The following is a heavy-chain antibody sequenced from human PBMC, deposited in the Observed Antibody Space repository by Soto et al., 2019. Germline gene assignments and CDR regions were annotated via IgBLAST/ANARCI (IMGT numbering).Heavy chain of an antibody. Sequence: WGSLRLSXVASGLTIRSSDMSWVRQAPGEGPQWVSTITVTGVDAKYADSVRGRFVISRDNSNKTLYLQMTSLTAEDSAMYFCARWSTDSYPGSRIFDFWGRGTLVTVSS. J-gene: IGHJ4*02. D-gene: IGHD3-10*01. CDR2: ITVTGVDA. V-gene: IGHV3-23*01. CDR1: GLTIRSSD. CDR3: ARWSTDSYPGSRIFDF.